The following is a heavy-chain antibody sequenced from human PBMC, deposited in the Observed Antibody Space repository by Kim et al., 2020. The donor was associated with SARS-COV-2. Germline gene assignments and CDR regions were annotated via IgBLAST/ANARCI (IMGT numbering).Heavy chain of an antibody. Sequence: GGSLRLSCAASGFTFKNYPMHWVRQAPGKGLEWVAVISYDGDLKYYVDSVKGRFTISRDNSKNTLYLQMNSLRADDTAVYYCARDTPDSDYWGQGTLVTVSS. V-gene: IGHV3-30*04. J-gene: IGHJ4*02. CDR3: ARDTPDSDY. CDR1: GFTFKNYP. CDR2: ISYDGDLK.